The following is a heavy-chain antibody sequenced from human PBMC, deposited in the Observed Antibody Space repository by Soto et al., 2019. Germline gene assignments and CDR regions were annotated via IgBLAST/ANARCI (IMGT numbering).Heavy chain of an antibody. Sequence: GESLKISCKGSGYSFAGYWITWVRQMPGKCLEWMGRIDPSDSQTYYSPSFRGHVTISAAKSITTVFLQWSSLRASDTAMYYCARQIYDSDSGPNFQYYFDSWGQGTLVTVSS. CDR1: GYSFAGYW. CDR2: IDPSDSQT. V-gene: IGHV5-10-1*01. J-gene: IGHJ4*02. D-gene: IGHD3-22*01. CDR3: ARQIYDSDSGPNFQYYFDS.